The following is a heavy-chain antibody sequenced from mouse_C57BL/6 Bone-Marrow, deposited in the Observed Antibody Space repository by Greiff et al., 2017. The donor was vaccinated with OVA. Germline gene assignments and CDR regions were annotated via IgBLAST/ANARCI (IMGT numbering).Heavy chain of an antibody. Sequence: EVMLVESGGGLVQPGGSLKLSCAASGFTFSDYGMAWVRQAPRKGPEWVAFISNLAYSIYYADTVTGRFTISRENAKNTLYLEMSSLRSEDTAMYYCARQDYGSSEDWYFDVWGTGTTVTVSS. CDR2: ISNLAYSI. CDR3: ARQDYGSSEDWYFDV. J-gene: IGHJ1*03. V-gene: IGHV5-15*01. CDR1: GFTFSDYG. D-gene: IGHD1-1*01.